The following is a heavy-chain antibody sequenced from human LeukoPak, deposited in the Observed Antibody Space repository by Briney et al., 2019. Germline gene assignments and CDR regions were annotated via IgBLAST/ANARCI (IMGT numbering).Heavy chain of an antibody. J-gene: IGHJ6*03. D-gene: IGHD5-12*01. V-gene: IGHV1-18*01. CDR1: GYTFSSYG. CDR3: ARVLVARDYYYYYMDV. Sequence: ASVKVSCKASGYTFSSYGISWVRQAPGQGLEWMGWISAYNGNTNYAQKLQGRVTITADKSTSTAYMELSSLRSEDTAVYYCARVLVARDYYYYYMDVWGKGTTVTVSS. CDR2: ISAYNGNT.